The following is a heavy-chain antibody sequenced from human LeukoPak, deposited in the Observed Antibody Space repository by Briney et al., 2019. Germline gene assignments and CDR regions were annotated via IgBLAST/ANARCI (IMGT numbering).Heavy chain of an antibody. CDR3: AVDSGGWYKGY. CDR2: IKEDGSEK. D-gene: IGHD6-19*01. Sequence: GGSLRLSCAASGFTFSVYWMSWVRQAPGKGLEWVANIKEDGSEKFYVDSLKGRFTISRDNAKNSLYLQMNSLRAEDTAVYYCAVDSGGWYKGYWGQGALVTVSS. V-gene: IGHV3-7*01. J-gene: IGHJ4*02. CDR1: GFTFSVYW.